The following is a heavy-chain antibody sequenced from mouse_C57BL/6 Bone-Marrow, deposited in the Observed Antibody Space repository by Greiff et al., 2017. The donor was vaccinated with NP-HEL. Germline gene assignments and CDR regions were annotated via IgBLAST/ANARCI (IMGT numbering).Heavy chain of an antibody. V-gene: IGHV5-17*01. Sequence: EVKVEESGGGLVKPGGSLKLSCAASGFTFSDYGMHWVRQAPEKGLEWVAYISSGSSTIYYADTVKGRFTISRDNAKNTLFLQMTSLRSEDTAMYYCAKTCYYDYGAGFAYWGQGTLVTVSA. CDR3: AKTCYYDYGAGFAY. CDR2: ISSGSSTI. J-gene: IGHJ3*01. D-gene: IGHD2-4*01. CDR1: GFTFSDYG.